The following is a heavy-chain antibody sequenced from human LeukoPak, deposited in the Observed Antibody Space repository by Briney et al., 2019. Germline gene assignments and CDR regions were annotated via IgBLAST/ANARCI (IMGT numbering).Heavy chain of an antibody. CDR1: GFTFSSYA. D-gene: IGHD3-16*01. CDR2: ISYDGSNK. V-gene: IGHV3-30*04. Sequence: GGSLRLSCAASGFTFSSYAMHWVRQAPGKGLEWVAVISYDGSNKYYADSVKGRFTISRDNSKNTLYLQMNSLRAEDTAVYYCARDFTFKFVKEDYFDYRGQGTLVTVSS. CDR3: ARDFTFKFVKEDYFDY. J-gene: IGHJ4*02.